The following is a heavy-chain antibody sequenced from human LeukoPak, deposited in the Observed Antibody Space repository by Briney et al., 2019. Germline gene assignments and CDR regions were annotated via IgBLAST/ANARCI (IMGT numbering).Heavy chain of an antibody. V-gene: IGHV4-34*01. CDR2: INHSGST. J-gene: IGHJ4*02. CDR1: GGSFSGYY. CDR3: ARGRKFSCDWRGENYFDY. D-gene: IGHD2-21*02. Sequence: SETLSLTCAVYGGSFSGYYWSWIRQPPGKGLEWIGEINHSGSTNYNPSLKSRVTISVDTSKNQFSLKLSSVTAADTAVYYCARGRKFSCDWRGENYFDYWGQGTLVTVSS.